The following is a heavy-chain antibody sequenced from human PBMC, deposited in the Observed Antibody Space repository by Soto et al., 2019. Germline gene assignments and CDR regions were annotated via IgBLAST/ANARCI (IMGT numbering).Heavy chain of an antibody. D-gene: IGHD1-1*01. CDR3: ARPVRTGHSAGVAFDI. Sequence: SETLSLTCTVSGGSISSYYWSWIRQPPGKGLEWIGYIYYSGSTNYNPSLKSRVTISVDTSKNPFSLKLSSVTAADTAVYYCARPVRTGHSAGVAFDIWGQGTMVTVSS. CDR2: IYYSGST. V-gene: IGHV4-59*08. CDR1: GGSISSYY. J-gene: IGHJ3*02.